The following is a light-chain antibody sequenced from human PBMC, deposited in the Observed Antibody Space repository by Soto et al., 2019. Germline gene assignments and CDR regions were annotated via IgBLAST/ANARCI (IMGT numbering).Light chain of an antibody. CDR2: GAS. CDR3: QQYGTSPIT. CDR1: QSFSSSY. V-gene: IGKV3-20*01. Sequence: EIVLTQSPGTLSLSPGERVTLSCRASQSFSSSYLAWYQQKTGQAPRLLIDGASSRATGIPDRFNGNGSGTDFTLTSSGLEPEDSAVYYCQQYGTSPITFGQGTRLEIK. J-gene: IGKJ5*01.